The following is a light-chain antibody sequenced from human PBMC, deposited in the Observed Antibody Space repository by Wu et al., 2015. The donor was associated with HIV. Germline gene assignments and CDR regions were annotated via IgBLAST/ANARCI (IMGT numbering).Light chain of an antibody. CDR2: GAS. V-gene: IGKV3-20*01. CDR1: QFVNSFY. Sequence: EIVLTQSPGSLSLSPGERATLSCRASQFVNSFYLAWYQQRPGQAPRLLIYGASTRATGISDRFSGSGSGTDFTLTISGLEPEDSAVYYCQQYGSSHPTFGGGTTMEIK. CDR3: QQYGSSHPT. J-gene: IGKJ4*01.